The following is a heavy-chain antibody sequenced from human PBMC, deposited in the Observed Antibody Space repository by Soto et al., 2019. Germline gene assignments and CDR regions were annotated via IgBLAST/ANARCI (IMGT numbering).Heavy chain of an antibody. CDR2: ISDSGDST. V-gene: IGHV3-23*01. CDR3: AFDF. CDR1: GFTFRFYA. Sequence: EVQLLESGGGLVQPGGSLRLSCAASGFTFRFYAMTWVRQAPGKGLEWVSIISDSGDSTLYADSVKGRFTISRDNSKNTLYLQMNSLRVEDTAVYYCAFDFWGQGTLVTVSS. J-gene: IGHJ4*02.